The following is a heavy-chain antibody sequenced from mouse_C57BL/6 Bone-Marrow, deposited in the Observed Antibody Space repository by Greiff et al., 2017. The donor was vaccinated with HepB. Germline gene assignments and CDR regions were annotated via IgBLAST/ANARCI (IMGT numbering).Heavy chain of an antibody. Sequence: EVKVEESGGGLVKPGGSLKLSCAASGFTFSSYTMSWVRQTPEKRLEWVATISGGGGNTYYPDSVKGRFTISRDNAKNTLYLQMSRLRSEDTALYYCAGTGPFAYWGQGTLVTVSA. D-gene: IGHD4-1*01. J-gene: IGHJ3*01. CDR3: AGTGPFAY. CDR2: ISGGGGNT. CDR1: GFTFSSYT. V-gene: IGHV5-9*01.